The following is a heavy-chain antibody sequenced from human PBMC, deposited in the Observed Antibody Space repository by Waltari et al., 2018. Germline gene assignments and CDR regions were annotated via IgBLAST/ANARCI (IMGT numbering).Heavy chain of an antibody. J-gene: IGHJ4*02. V-gene: IGHV3-30*02. CDR3: AKDIGYGDYGGYFDY. Sequence: QVQLVESGGGVVQPGGSLRLSCAAPGFTFSSYGMHWVRQAPGKGLEWVAFLRDDGSNKYYADYVKGRFTISRDNSKNTLYLQMHSLRAEDTAVYYCAKDIGYGDYGGYFDYWGQGTLVTVSS. CDR2: LRDDGSNK. CDR1: GFTFSSYG. D-gene: IGHD4-17*01.